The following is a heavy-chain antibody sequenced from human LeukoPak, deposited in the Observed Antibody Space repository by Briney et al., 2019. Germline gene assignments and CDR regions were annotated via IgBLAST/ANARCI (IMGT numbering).Heavy chain of an antibody. V-gene: IGHV4-59*08. J-gene: IGHJ4*02. CDR1: GGSISGYY. D-gene: IGHD4-17*01. Sequence: SETLSLTCTVSGGSISGYYWSWIRQPPGKGLEGIGHIYDSGSTNHYPSLKSRVTISVDTSKNQFSLKLSSVTAADTAVYYCARRQLGAYGNYFDYWGQGTLVTVSS. CDR2: IYDSGST. CDR3: ARRQLGAYGNYFDY.